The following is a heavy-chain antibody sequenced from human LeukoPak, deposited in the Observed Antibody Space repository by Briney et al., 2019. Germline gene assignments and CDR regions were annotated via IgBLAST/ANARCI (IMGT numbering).Heavy chain of an antibody. V-gene: IGHV3-23*01. J-gene: IGHJ3*01. CDR1: GFTFSSYA. D-gene: IGHD3-3*01. CDR2: ISGSGGST. CDR3: ARDGSFWSGFHAFDL. Sequence: GGSLRLSCAASGFTFSSYAMSWVRQAPGKGLEWVSAISGSGGSTYYADSVKGRFTISRDNSKNTLYLQMNSLRAEDTAVYYCARDGSFWSGFHAFDLWGQGTVVTVSS.